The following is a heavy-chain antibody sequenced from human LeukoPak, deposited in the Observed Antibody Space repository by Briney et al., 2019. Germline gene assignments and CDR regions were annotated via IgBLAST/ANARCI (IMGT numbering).Heavy chain of an antibody. CDR2: IYYSGST. Sequence: KTSETLSLTCTVSGGSISSGGYYWSWIRQRPGKGLEWIGYIYYSGSTYYNPSLKSRVTISVDTSKNQFSLKLSSVTAADTAVYYCGGNYGTSDGYYYMDVWGKGTTVTVSS. V-gene: IGHV4-31*03. D-gene: IGHD4-23*01. CDR1: GGSISSGGYY. J-gene: IGHJ6*03. CDR3: GGNYGTSDGYYYMDV.